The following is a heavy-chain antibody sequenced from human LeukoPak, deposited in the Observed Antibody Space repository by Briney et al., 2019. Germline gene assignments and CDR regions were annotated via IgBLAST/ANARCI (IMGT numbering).Heavy chain of an antibody. CDR3: ARGMGGNWFDP. CDR2: IYYSENT. J-gene: IGHJ5*02. D-gene: IGHD1-14*01. V-gene: IGHV4-61*05. Sequence: PSETLSLTCTVSGGSISDSNYYWGWIRQPPGKGLEWIVYIYYSENTNYNPSLKRRVTISVDTSKNQFSLKLSSVTAADTAMYYCARGMGGNWFDPWGQGTLVTVSS. CDR1: GGSISDSNYY.